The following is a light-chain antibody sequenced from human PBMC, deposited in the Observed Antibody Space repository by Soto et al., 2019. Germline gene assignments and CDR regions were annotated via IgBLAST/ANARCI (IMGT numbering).Light chain of an antibody. V-gene: IGKV1-5*01. CDR3: QQYYSFPRT. J-gene: IGKJ1*01. CDR1: QSISSW. CDR2: AAS. Sequence: DIQMTQSPSTLSASVGDRVTITCRASQSISSWLAWYQQKPGKAPKLLIYAASTLQSGVPSRFSGSGSGTDFTLTISCLQSEDFATYYCQQYYSFPRTFGQGTKVDIK.